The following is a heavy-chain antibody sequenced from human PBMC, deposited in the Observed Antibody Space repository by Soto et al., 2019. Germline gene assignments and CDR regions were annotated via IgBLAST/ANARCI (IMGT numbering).Heavy chain of an antibody. CDR2: TYYRSKWYN. CDR1: GDSVSSNSAA. D-gene: IGHD2-8*01. CDR3: ARGDYAGRDIVLMVYVKPSVQDAFDI. V-gene: IGHV6-1*01. J-gene: IGHJ3*02. Sequence: SQTLSLTCAISGDSVSSNSAAWNWIRQSPSRGLEWLGRTYYRSKWYNDYAVSVKSRITINPDTSKNQFSLQLNSVTPEDTAVYYCARGDYAGRDIVLMVYVKPSVQDAFDIWGQGTMVTVSS.